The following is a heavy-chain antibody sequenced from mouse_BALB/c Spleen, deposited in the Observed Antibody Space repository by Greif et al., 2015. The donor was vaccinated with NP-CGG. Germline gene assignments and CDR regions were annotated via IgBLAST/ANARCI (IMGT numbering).Heavy chain of an antibody. CDR3: GSRAMDY. V-gene: IGHV2-9*02. CDR1: GFSLTSYG. J-gene: IGHJ4*01. Sequence: VMLVESGPGLVAPSQSLSIACTVSGFSLTSYGVHWVRQPPGKGLEWLGXIWAGGSTNYNSALMSRLSISKDNSKSXVFLKMNSLQTDDTAMYYCGSRAMDYWGQGTSVTVSS. CDR2: IWAGGST.